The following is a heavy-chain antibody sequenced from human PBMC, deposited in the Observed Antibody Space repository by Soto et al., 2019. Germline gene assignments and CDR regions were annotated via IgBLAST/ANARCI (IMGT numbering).Heavy chain of an antibody. D-gene: IGHD3-3*01. J-gene: IGHJ4*02. CDR1: GYTFTGYY. CDR2: INPNSGGT. CDR3: ARDKQGVAHFFDY. V-gene: IGHV1-2*04. Sequence: ASVKVSCKASGYTFTGYYMHWVRQAPGQGLEWMGWINPNSGGTNYAQKFQGWVTMTRDTSISTAYMELSRLRSDDTAVYYWARDKQGVAHFFDYWGQGTLVTVSS.